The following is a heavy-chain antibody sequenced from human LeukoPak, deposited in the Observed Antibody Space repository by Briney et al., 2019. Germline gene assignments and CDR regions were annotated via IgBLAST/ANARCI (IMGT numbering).Heavy chain of an antibody. V-gene: IGHV3-30-3*01. CDR1: GFTFSSYA. CDR2: ISYDGSNK. D-gene: IGHD3-3*01. Sequence: PGRSLRLSCAASGFTFSSYAMHWVRQAPGKGLEWVAVISYDGSNKYYADSVKGRFTISRDNSKNTLYLQMNSLRAEDTAVYYCARDVAEDLEWLLSGPYFDYGGQGTLVTVSS. CDR3: ARDVAEDLEWLLSGPYFDY. J-gene: IGHJ4*02.